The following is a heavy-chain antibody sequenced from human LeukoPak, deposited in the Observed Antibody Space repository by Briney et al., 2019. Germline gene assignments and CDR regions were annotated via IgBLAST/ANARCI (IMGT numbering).Heavy chain of an antibody. CDR2: ISYDGSNK. J-gene: IGHJ6*02. Sequence: GGSLRLSCAASGFTFSSYAMHWVRQAPGKGLEWVAVISYDGSNKYYADSVKGRFTISRENAKNSLYLQMNSLRAGDTAVYYCARSGYSSGWRRYYYYGMDVWGQGTTVTVSS. D-gene: IGHD6-19*01. V-gene: IGHV3-30*14. CDR3: ARSGYSSGWRRYYYYGMDV. CDR1: GFTFSSYA.